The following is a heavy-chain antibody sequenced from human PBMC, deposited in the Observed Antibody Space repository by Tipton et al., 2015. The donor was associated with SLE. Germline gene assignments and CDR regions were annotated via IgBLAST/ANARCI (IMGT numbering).Heavy chain of an antibody. CDR3: ARDSLGFDF. D-gene: IGHD7-27*01. CDR1: GGSISSSPYY. CDR2: VHYSGST. J-gene: IGHJ4*02. V-gene: IGHV4-39*07. Sequence: TLSLTCTVSGGSISSSPYYWGWLRRPPGKGLDWIGRVHYSGSTYYNPSLKSRVAMSVDTSKNQFSLNLTSVIAADTAVYYCARDSLGFDFWGQGALVTVSS.